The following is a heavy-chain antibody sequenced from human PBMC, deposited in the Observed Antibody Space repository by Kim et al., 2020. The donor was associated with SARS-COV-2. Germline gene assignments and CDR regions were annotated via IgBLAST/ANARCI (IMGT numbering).Heavy chain of an antibody. D-gene: IGHD2-15*01. V-gene: IGHV3-23*01. Sequence: YYADSGKGRFTISRDNSKNTLYLQMNSLRAEDTAVYYCAKRIAPGAFDIWGQGTMVTVSS. CDR3: AKRIAPGAFDI. J-gene: IGHJ3*02.